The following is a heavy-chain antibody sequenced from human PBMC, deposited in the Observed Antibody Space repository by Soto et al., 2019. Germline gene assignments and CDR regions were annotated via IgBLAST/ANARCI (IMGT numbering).Heavy chain of an antibody. J-gene: IGHJ4*02. Sequence: GGSLRLSCVGTGLNFDDFAMHWVRQAPGKGLEWVSGITWNSRVLAYADSVKGRFTISRDNARNSLYLQMDSLRDEDTALYYCAKGRYDFWSPYYFDSWGQGTLVT. CDR1: GLNFDDFA. D-gene: IGHD3-3*01. CDR3: AKGRYDFWSPYYFDS. V-gene: IGHV3-9*01. CDR2: ITWNSRVL.